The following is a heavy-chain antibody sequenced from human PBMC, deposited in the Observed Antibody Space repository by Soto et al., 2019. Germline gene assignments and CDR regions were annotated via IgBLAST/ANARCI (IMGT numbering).Heavy chain of an antibody. V-gene: IGHV3-33*01. D-gene: IGHD3-9*01. Sequence: QVQLVESGGGVVQPGRSLRLSCAASGFTFSTYGMHWVRQAPGKGLEWVALIWSDGTNKYYADSVKGRFTISRDNSKKTLYLQLNSLRAEDRAVYYCVRVFDTYYFDLWGQGNMVTVSS. CDR2: IWSDGTNK. J-gene: IGHJ4*02. CDR3: VRVFDTYYFDL. CDR1: GFTFSTYG.